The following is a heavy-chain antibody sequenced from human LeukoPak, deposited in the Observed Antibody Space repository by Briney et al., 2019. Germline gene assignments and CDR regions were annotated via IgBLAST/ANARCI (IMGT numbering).Heavy chain of an antibody. CDR3: ARVRSSLDAFDI. CDR1: GGSISSGGYY. D-gene: IGHD6-13*01. V-gene: IGHV4-30-2*01. CDR2: IYHSGST. J-gene: IGHJ3*02. Sequence: PSQTLSLTCTVSGGSISSGGYYWSWIRQPPGKGLEWIGYIYHSGSTYYNSSLKSRVTISVDRSKNQFSLKLSSVTAADTAVYYCARVRSSLDAFDIWGQGTMVTVSS.